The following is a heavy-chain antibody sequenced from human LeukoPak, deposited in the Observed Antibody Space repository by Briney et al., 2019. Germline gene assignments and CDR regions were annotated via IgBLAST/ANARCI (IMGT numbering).Heavy chain of an antibody. CDR1: GFTFSDYY. J-gene: IGHJ4*02. D-gene: IGHD1-26*01. Sequence: PGGSLRLSCAASGFTFSDYYMSWIRQAPGKGLEWISYISSSSSYTNYADSVKGRFTISRDNAKNSLYLQMNSPRAEDTAVYYCARGSSGSYGWENDYWGQGTLVTVSS. V-gene: IGHV3-11*06. CDR2: ISSSSSYT. CDR3: ARGSSGSYGWENDY.